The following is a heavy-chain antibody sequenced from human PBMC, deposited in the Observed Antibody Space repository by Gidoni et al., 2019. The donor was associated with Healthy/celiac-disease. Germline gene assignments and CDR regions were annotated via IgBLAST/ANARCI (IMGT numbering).Heavy chain of an antibody. V-gene: IGHV4-39*01. CDR1: GGSIRRSSYY. Sequence: QLQLQESGPGLVKPSETLSLTCTVPGGSIRRSSYYWGWIRQPPGKGLEWIGSIYYSGSTYYNPSLKSRVTISVDTSKNQFSLKLSSVTAADTAVYYCARLPGLNGFYYYYYMDVWGKGTTVTVSS. CDR2: IYYSGST. J-gene: IGHJ6*03. CDR3: ARLPGLNGFYYYYYMDV. D-gene: IGHD1-1*01.